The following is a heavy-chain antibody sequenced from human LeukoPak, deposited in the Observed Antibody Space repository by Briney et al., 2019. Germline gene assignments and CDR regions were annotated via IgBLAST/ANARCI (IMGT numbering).Heavy chain of an antibody. Sequence: ASVKVSCKASGYTFTSYGISWVRQAPGQGLEWMGWISAYNGNTNYAQKLQGRVTMTTDTSTSTAYMELRSLRSDDTAVYYCARGDILTGYYSLRYYYYYMDVWGKGTTVTISS. V-gene: IGHV1-18*01. CDR1: GYTFTSYG. J-gene: IGHJ6*03. CDR2: ISAYNGNT. D-gene: IGHD3-9*01. CDR3: ARGDILTGYYSLRYYYYYMDV.